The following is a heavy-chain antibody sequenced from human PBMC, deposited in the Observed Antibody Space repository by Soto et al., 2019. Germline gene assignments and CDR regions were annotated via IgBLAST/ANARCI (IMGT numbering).Heavy chain of an antibody. V-gene: IGHV1-58*01. CDR1: GFTXSSSA. Sequence: SXKVSCTASGFTXSSSAGEWVRQARGQRLEWIGWIVVGSGNTNYAQKFQERVTITRDMSTSTAYMELSSLRSEDKAVYYCAAGSYYYYGMDVWGQGTTGTVSS. CDR3: AAGSYYYYGMDV. J-gene: IGHJ6*02. CDR2: IVVGSGNT.